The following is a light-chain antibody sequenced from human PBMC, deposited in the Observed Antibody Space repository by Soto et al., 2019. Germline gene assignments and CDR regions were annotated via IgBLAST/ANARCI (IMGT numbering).Light chain of an antibody. CDR3: QQYNNWPIT. V-gene: IGKV3-15*01. CDR1: QSVSTT. CDR2: GAS. J-gene: IGKJ5*01. Sequence: EIVSTRSPGTPAVAPGGAATLCCRASQSVSTTFASYHQKPGQATRLLIFGASARAPVVPARLSGSGSGTEFTLTISSLQSEDFAVYYCQQYNNWPITFGQGTRREI.